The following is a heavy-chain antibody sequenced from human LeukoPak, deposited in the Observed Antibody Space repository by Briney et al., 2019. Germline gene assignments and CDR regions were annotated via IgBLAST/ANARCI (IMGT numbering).Heavy chain of an antibody. V-gene: IGHV1-46*01. D-gene: IGHD3-3*01. CDR2: INPSGGST. J-gene: IGHJ4*02. CDR3: ARGGRTYYDFWSGYYTMED. Sequence: PAASVKVSCTASGYTFTSYYMHWVRQAPRQGLEWMGIINPSGGSTSYAQKCQGRVTLTRDTSTSTVYMELSSLRSEDTAVYYCARGGRTYYDFWSGYYTMEDWGQGTLVTVSS. CDR1: GYTFTSYY.